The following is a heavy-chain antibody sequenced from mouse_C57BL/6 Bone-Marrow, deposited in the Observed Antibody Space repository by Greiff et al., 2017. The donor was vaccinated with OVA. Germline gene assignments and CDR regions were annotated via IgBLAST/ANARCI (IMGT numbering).Heavy chain of an antibody. V-gene: IGHV1-72*01. J-gene: IGHJ3*01. Sequence: VQLQQPGAEPVPTLASVKLSCKASGYTFTSYWMHWVKQRPGRGLEWIGRIDPNSGGTKYNEKFKSKATLTVDKPSSTAYMQLSSLTSEDSAVYYCARRSYYDYDEGFAYWGQGTLVTVSA. CDR1: GYTFTSYW. CDR2: IDPNSGGT. D-gene: IGHD2-4*01. CDR3: ARRSYYDYDEGFAY.